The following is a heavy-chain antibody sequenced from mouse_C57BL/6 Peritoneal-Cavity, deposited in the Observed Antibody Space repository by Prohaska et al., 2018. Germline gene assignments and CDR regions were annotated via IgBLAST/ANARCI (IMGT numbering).Heavy chain of an antibody. D-gene: IGHD2-1*01. CDR2: INSDGSAI. J-gene: IGHJ1*03. V-gene: IGHV11-2*01. CDR1: GFTFSGFW. CDR3: MRYGNYWYFDV. Sequence: EVQLLETGGGLVQPGGSRGFSCEGSGFTFSGFWMSWVRQTPGKTLEWIGGINSDGSAINYAPSIKDRFTIFRDNDKSTLYLQMSNVRSEDTATYFCMRYGNYWYFDVWGTGTTVTVSS.